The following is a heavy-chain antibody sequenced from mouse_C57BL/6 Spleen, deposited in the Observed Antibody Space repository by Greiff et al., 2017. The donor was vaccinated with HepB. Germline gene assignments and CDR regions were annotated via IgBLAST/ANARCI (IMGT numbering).Heavy chain of an antibody. V-gene: IGHV1-18*01. Sequence: EVMLVESGPELVKPGASVKIPCKASGYTFTDYNMDWVKQSHGKSLEWIGDINPNNGGTIYNQKFKGKATLTVDKSSSTAYMELRSLTSEDTAVYYCARRGQRLYAMDYWGQGTSVTVSS. CDR3: ARRGQRLYAMDY. CDR1: GYTFTDYN. J-gene: IGHJ4*01. CDR2: INPNNGGT. D-gene: IGHD3-3*01.